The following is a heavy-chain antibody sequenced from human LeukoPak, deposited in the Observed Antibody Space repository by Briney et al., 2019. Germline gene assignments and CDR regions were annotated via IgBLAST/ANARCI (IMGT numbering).Heavy chain of an antibody. CDR2: IYYTGST. D-gene: IGHD1-1*01. CDR1: GGSVSRSSYY. Sequence: PSETLSLTCSVSGGSVSRSSYYWEWIRQPPGKGLEWIVTIYYTGSTYDNPSLKSRVTISVDTSRNQFSLKLSSVTAADTAVYYCARLEGGYSWIDPWGQGTLVTVSS. V-gene: IGHV4-39*01. CDR3: ARLEGGYSWIDP. J-gene: IGHJ5*02.